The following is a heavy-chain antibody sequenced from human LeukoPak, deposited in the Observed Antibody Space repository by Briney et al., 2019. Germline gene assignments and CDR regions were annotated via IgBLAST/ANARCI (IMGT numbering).Heavy chain of an antibody. J-gene: IGHJ4*02. Sequence: GSLRLSFAASGFTFSDYYMTWFRQAPGKGLEWVSYISGGSSYTNFADSVKGRFTISRDNAKNSLYLQMNSLRAEDTAVYYCARVSLLDDGGLGDYWGQGTLVTVSS. CDR2: ISGGSSYT. CDR1: GFTFSDYY. V-gene: IGHV3-11*06. D-gene: IGHD4-23*01. CDR3: ARVSLLDDGGLGDY.